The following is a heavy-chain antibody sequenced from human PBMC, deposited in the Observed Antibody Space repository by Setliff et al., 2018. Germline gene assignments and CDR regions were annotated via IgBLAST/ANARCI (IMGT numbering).Heavy chain of an antibody. Sequence: SETLSLTCTVSGGSISSYYWSWIRQPAGKGLEWIGRMYASGSTKYNPSLKSRVTMSIDTSKNQFSLKLNSVTAADMAVYYCAREQWLDPPGYYYMDVWAKGTTVTVSS. CDR2: MYASGST. CDR3: AREQWLDPPGYYYMDV. D-gene: IGHD6-19*01. V-gene: IGHV4-4*07. CDR1: GGSISSYY. J-gene: IGHJ6*03.